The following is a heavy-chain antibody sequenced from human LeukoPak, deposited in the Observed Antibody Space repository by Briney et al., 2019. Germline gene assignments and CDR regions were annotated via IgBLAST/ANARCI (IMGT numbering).Heavy chain of an antibody. CDR3: ARRERPTTPPGGMDV. J-gene: IGHJ6*02. CDR2: INPNSGGT. V-gene: IGHV1-2*02. Sequence: GASVKVSCKASGYTFTGYYMHWVRQAPGQGLEWMGWINPNSGGTNYAQKFQGRVTMTRDTSISTAYMELSRLRSDDPAVYYCARRERPTTPPGGMDVWGQGTTVTVSS. CDR1: GYTFTGYY. D-gene: IGHD1-1*01.